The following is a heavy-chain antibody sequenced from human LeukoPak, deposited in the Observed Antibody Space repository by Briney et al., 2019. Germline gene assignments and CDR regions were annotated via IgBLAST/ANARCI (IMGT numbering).Heavy chain of an antibody. D-gene: IGHD6-6*01. CDR2: MNPNSGNT. V-gene: IGHV1-8*01. Sequence: ASVKVSCKASGYTFTSYDINWVRQATGQGLEWMGWMNPNSGNTGYAQKFQGRVTMTRNTSISTAYMELSSLRSEGTAVYYCARRGGAARLYYYYYMDVWGKGTTVTVSS. J-gene: IGHJ6*03. CDR3: ARRGGAARLYYYYYMDV. CDR1: GYTFTSYD.